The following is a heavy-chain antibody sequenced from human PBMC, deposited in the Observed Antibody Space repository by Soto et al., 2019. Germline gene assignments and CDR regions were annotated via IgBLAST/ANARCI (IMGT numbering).Heavy chain of an antibody. Sequence: SETLSLTCAVYGGSFSGYYWSWIRQPPGKGLEWIGEINHSGSTNYNPSLKSRVTISVDTSKNQFSLKLSSVTAADTAVYYCARGEGYCSSTSCYWWFDPWGQGTLVTAPQ. CDR3: ARGEGYCSSTSCYWWFDP. D-gene: IGHD2-2*01. CDR1: GGSFSGYY. CDR2: INHSGST. J-gene: IGHJ5*02. V-gene: IGHV4-34*01.